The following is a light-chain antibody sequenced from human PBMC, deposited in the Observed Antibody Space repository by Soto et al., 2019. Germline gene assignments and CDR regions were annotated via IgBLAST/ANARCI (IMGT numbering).Light chain of an antibody. CDR3: QHYNSYSEA. CDR1: QTISSW. V-gene: IGKV1-5*03. Sequence: DIHMTQSPSTLSGFVTDVVTCTCRASQTISSWLAWYQQKPGKAPKLLIYKASTLKSGVPSRFSGSGSGTEFTLTISSLQPDDFATYYCQHYNSYSEAFGQGTKVDIK. J-gene: IGKJ1*01. CDR2: KAS.